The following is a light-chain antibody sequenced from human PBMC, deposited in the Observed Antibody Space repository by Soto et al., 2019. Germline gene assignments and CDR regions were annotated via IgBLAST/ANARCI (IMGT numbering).Light chain of an antibody. CDR3: SSYTTSGSLV. J-gene: IGLJ2*01. V-gene: IGLV2-14*01. Sequence: QSVLTQPASVSGSPGQSITISCTGTSSDVGGYNYVSWYQQHPGKAPKLMIYDVSTRPSGVSNRFSGSKSGNTASLTISGLQAEDEDDYYCSSYTTSGSLVFGGGTKLTVL. CDR1: SSDVGGYNY. CDR2: DVS.